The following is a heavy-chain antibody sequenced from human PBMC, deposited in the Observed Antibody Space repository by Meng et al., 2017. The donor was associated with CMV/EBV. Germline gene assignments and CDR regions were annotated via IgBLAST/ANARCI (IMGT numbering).Heavy chain of an antibody. CDR1: GGSISSYY. Sequence: SETLSLTCTVSGGSISSYYWSWIRQPPGKGLEGIGCIYYTGSTNYNPSLKSRVTISVDTSKNQFSLKLSSVTAADTAVYYCARTARFCCGDCYPGFDNWGQGTLVTVSS. J-gene: IGHJ4*02. D-gene: IGHD2-21*01. V-gene: IGHV4-59*01. CDR2: IYYTGST. CDR3: ARTARFCCGDCYPGFDN.